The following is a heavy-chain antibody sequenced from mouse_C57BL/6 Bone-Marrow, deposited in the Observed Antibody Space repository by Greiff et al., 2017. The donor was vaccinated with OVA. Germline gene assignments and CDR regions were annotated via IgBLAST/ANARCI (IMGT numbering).Heavy chain of an antibody. J-gene: IGHJ1*03. Sequence: EVLLVESGGDLVKPGGSLKLSCAASGFTFSSYGMSWVRQTPDKRLEWVATISSGGSYTYYPDSVKGRFTISRDNAKNTLYLQKSSLKSEDTAMYYCARPSYYYGSSYWYFDVWGTGTTVTVSS. D-gene: IGHD1-1*01. CDR2: ISSGGSYT. CDR1: GFTFSSYG. V-gene: IGHV5-6*01. CDR3: ARPSYYYGSSYWYFDV.